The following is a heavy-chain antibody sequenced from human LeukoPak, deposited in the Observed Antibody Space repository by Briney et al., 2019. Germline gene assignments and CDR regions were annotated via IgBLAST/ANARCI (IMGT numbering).Heavy chain of an antibody. CDR1: GGSISSGDYY. CDR2: IYYSGST. CDR3: AGTYYDFTSPFDY. V-gene: IGHV4-30-4*08. D-gene: IGHD3-3*01. J-gene: IGHJ4*02. Sequence: SQTLSLTCTVSGGSISSGDYYWSWIRQPPGKGLEWIGYIYYSGSTYYNPSLKSRVTISVDTSKHQFSLQLSSVTAADTAVYYCAGTYYDFTSPFDYWGREPWSPSPQ.